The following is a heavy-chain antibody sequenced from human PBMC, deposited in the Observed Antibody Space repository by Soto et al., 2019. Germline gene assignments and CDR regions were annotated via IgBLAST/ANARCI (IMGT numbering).Heavy chain of an antibody. D-gene: IGHD2-15*01. CDR3: ASILTYCSGGSCSYY. CDR1: GFTFSSYS. V-gene: IGHV3-21*01. Sequence: GGSLRLSCAASGFTFSSYSMNWVRQAPGKGLEWVSSISSSSSYIYYADSVKGRFTISRDNAKNSLYLQMNSLRAEDTAVYYCASILTYCSGGSCSYYWGQGTLVTVSS. J-gene: IGHJ4*02. CDR2: ISSSSSYI.